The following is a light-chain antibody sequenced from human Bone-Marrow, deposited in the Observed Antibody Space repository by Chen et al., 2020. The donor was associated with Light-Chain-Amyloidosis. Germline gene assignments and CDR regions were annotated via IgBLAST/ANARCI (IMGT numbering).Light chain of an antibody. V-gene: IGLV3-21*02. Sequence: SYVLTQPSSVSVPPGQTATIACGGNNIGSTSVHWYQQTPGQAPLLVVYDDSDRPSGIPEQLSGSNSGNTATLTISRVEAGDEADYYCQVWDRSSDRPVFGGGTKLTVL. CDR3: QVWDRSSDRPV. CDR1: NIGSTS. CDR2: DDS. J-gene: IGLJ3*02.